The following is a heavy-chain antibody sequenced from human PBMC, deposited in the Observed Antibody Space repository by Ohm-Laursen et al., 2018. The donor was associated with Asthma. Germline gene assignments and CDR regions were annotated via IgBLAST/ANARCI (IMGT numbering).Heavy chain of an antibody. Sequence: ASVKVSCKASGGTFSSYAISWVRQAPGQGLEWMGGIIPIFGTANYAQKFQGRVTITADESTSTAYMELSSLRSEDTAVYYCARDVDYGDAEGYWGQGTLVTVSS. CDR1: GGTFSSYA. V-gene: IGHV1-69*13. D-gene: IGHD4-17*01. CDR3: ARDVDYGDAEGY. CDR2: IIPIFGTA. J-gene: IGHJ4*02.